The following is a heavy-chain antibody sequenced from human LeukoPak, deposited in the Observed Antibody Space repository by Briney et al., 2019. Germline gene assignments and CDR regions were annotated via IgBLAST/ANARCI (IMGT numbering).Heavy chain of an antibody. Sequence: GGSLRLSCAASGFTFSSYAMSWVRQAPGKGLEWVSAISGSGGSTYYADSVKGRFTISRDNSKNTLYLQMNSLRAEDTAVYYCAKDVPDIVVVPAEFMSFDYWGQGTLVTVSS. D-gene: IGHD2-2*01. CDR3: AKDVPDIVVVPAEFMSFDY. CDR1: GFTFSSYA. J-gene: IGHJ4*02. CDR2: ISGSGGST. V-gene: IGHV3-23*01.